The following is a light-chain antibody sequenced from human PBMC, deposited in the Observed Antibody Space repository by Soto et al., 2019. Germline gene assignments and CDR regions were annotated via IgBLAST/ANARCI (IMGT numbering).Light chain of an antibody. V-gene: IGKV3-20*01. CDR2: DTS. Sequence: EIVLTQSPDTLSLSPGERATLSCRASQSVPNSRLAWYQQKPGQAPSLVISDTSIRANGIPDRFSGSGSGTDLSLIVGRLEPEDFAVYSCLQYGASPWTCGQGTKVEIK. CDR3: LQYGASPWT. J-gene: IGKJ1*01. CDR1: QSVPNSR.